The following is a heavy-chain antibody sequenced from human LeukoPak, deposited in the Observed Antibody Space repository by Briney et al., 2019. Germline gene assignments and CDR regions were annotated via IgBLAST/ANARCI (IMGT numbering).Heavy chain of an antibody. CDR2: IYYSGST. V-gene: IGHV4-59*01. J-gene: IGHJ4*02. CDR1: GCSISTYY. Sequence: SETLSLTCTVSGCSISTYYWSWMRQPPGRGLEWIGYIYYSGSTNHNPSLQSRVTISVDTSKNQFSLKLNSVTAADTAVYYCARGGVPGGFYGSFDYWGQGTLVSVSS. CDR3: ARGGVPGGFYGSFDY. D-gene: IGHD3-3*01.